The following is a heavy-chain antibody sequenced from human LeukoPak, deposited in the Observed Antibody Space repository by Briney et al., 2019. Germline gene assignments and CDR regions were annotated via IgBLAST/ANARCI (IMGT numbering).Heavy chain of an antibody. CDR1: GGSISSYY. D-gene: IGHD6-19*01. Sequence: PSETLSLTCTVSGGSISSYYWSWIRQPPGKGLEWIGYIYYSGSTNYNPSLKSRVTISVDTSKNQFSLKLSSVTAADTAVYYCARADSSGWHNLFDYWGQGTLVTVSS. CDR3: ARADSSGWHNLFDY. CDR2: IYYSGST. V-gene: IGHV4-59*01. J-gene: IGHJ4*02.